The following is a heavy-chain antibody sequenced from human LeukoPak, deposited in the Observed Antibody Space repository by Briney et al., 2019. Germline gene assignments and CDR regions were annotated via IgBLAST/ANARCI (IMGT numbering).Heavy chain of an antibody. J-gene: IGHJ4*02. CDR1: GGSISGYY. CDR2: IHYTGST. Sequence: SETLSLTCTVSGGSISGYYWSWIRQPPGKGLQFIGYIHYTGSTNYNPSLESRVTLSVDTSKNQSSLKLRSVTAADTAVYYCARHSKDTVVLPAAMAHYFDYWGQGTLVTVSS. V-gene: IGHV4-59*08. D-gene: IGHD2-2*01. CDR3: ARHSKDTVVLPAAMAHYFDY.